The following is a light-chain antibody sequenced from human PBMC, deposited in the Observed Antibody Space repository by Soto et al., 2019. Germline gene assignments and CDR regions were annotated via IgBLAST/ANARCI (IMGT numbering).Light chain of an antibody. V-gene: IGKV3-20*01. J-gene: IGKJ5*01. Sequence: IAFTQSPCTLSSSPGDRVTLTCRASQSVNTKLAWYQQKPGQAPTLLMSGASNRASGVPVRFSGSGSGTDFTLTISRLEPEDFALYYCQQYGGSPITFGLGTRLEIK. CDR3: QQYGGSPIT. CDR2: GAS. CDR1: QSVNTK.